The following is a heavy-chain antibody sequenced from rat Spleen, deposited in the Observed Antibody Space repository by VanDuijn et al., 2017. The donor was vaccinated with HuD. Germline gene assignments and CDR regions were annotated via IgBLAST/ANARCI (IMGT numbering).Heavy chain of an antibody. V-gene: IGHV5-29*01. CDR3: VRSVFDY. Sequence: EVQLVESDGGLVQPGGSLKLSCAASGFTFSDYYMAWVRQAPTKGLEWVATINYDGSRTDYRDSVKGRFTISRDNANSILYLQMDSLRSEDTATYYCVRSVFDYWGHGVMVTVSS. CDR2: INYDGSRT. J-gene: IGHJ2*01. CDR1: GFTFSDYY.